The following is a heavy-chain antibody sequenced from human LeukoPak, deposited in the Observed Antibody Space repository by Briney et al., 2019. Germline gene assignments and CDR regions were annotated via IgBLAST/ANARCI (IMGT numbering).Heavy chain of an antibody. Sequence: SETLSLTCTVSGGSISSSSYYWGWIRQPPGKGLEWIETINYSGDTYYNPSLKSRVTISVDSSKNQFSLKLSSVTAADTAVYYCAQLQAVTGNFDYWGQGALVTVSS. CDR2: INYSGDT. V-gene: IGHV4-39*07. D-gene: IGHD1-20*01. CDR1: GGSISSSSYY. CDR3: AQLQAVTGNFDY. J-gene: IGHJ4*02.